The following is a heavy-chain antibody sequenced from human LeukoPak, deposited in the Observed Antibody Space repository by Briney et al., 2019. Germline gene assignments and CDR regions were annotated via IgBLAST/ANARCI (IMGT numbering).Heavy chain of an antibody. V-gene: IGHV6-1*01. D-gene: IGHD6-19*01. CDR3: AREEEQWLVPDVFDY. J-gene: IGHJ4*02. CDR1: GDSVSSNSAA. Sequence: SQTLSPTCAISGDSVSSNSAAWNWIRQSPSRGLEWLGRTYYRSKWYNDYAVSVKSRITINPDTSKNQFSLQLNSVTPEDTAVYYCAREEEQWLVPDVFDYWGQGTLVTVSS. CDR2: TYYRSKWYN.